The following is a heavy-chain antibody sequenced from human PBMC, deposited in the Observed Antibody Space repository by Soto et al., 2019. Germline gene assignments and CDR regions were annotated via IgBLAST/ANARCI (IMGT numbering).Heavy chain of an antibody. CDR1: GFTFSSYA. V-gene: IGHV3-64*01. D-gene: IGHD5-12*01. Sequence: EVQLVESGGGLVQPGGSLRLSCAASGFTFSSYAMHWVRQAPGKGLEYVSAISSNGGSTYYANSVKGRFTISRDNSKHTLYLQMGSLRAEDMAVYYCARDRGYSGSTLEDYYYMDVWGKGTTVNVSS. CDR3: ARDRGYSGSTLEDYYYMDV. J-gene: IGHJ6*03. CDR2: ISSNGGST.